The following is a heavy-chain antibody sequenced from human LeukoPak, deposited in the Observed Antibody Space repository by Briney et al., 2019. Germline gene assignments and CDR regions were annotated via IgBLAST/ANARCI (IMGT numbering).Heavy chain of an antibody. D-gene: IGHD3-3*01. CDR3: TIEGRYDFWSGYHDY. J-gene: IGHJ4*02. Sequence: GGSLRLSCAASGFTFSSYAMSWVRQAPGKGLEGVSSISGSGGSTYYGDSVKGRFTISRDTTKKTLHLQMNSLRAEDMAVYYCTIEGRYDFWSGYHDYWGQGTLVTVSS. CDR1: GFTFSSYA. V-gene: IGHV3-23*01. CDR2: ISGSGGST.